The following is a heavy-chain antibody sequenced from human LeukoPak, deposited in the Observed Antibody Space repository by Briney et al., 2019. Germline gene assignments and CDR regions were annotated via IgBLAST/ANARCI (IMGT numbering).Heavy chain of an antibody. CDR2: IYYIGST. CDR3: ARHAHYSYYMDV. J-gene: IGHJ6*03. CDR1: GGSITSSSYY. Sequence: SETLSLTCTDSGGSITSSSYYWGWIRQPPGKGLEWIGSIYYIGSTYYNPSLKSRLTISVDTSTSQFSLNLSSMTAAGTPVYYCARHAHYSYYMDVWGKGTTVTVPS. V-gene: IGHV4-39*01.